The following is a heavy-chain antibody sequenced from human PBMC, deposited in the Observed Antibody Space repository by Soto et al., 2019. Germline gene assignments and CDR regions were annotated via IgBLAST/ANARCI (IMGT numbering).Heavy chain of an antibody. J-gene: IGHJ4*02. D-gene: IGHD2-8*02. Sequence: QVQLQQWGAGLLKPSVPLSLTCAVYGGSFSGYSWTWIRQPPGTGLEWIGEINHSGSTNYNPSLTSRVTITVDTSKNQFSLKLTSVTAADTAVYYCARDKITGLFDYWGQGALVTVSS. CDR1: GGSFSGYS. V-gene: IGHV4-34*01. CDR2: INHSGST. CDR3: ARDKITGLFDY.